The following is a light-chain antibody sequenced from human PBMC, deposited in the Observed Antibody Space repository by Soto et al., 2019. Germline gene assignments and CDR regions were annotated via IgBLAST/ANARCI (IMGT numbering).Light chain of an antibody. V-gene: IGLV2-14*01. Sequence: QSALTQPASVSGSPGQSITISCTGTSSDVGGYNYVSWYQQHPGKAPKLMIYDVSNRPSGVSNRFSGSKSGNTASLTISGLQAEYEDDYYCSSYTSSSNYVFGTGTEVTVL. J-gene: IGLJ1*01. CDR1: SSDVGGYNY. CDR2: DVS. CDR3: SSYTSSSNYV.